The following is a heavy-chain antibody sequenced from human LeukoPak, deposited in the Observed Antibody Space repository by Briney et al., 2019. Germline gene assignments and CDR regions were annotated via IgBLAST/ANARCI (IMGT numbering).Heavy chain of an antibody. CDR2: IYSGGST. CDR3: ARDLHDYGGNSI. V-gene: IGHV3-66*01. D-gene: IGHD4-23*01. Sequence: PGGSLRLSCAASGFTVSSNYMSWVRQAPGKGLEWVSVIYSGGSTYYAGSVKGRFTISRDNSKNTLYLQMNSLRAEDTAVYYCARDLHDYGGNSIWGQGTMVTFSS. CDR1: GFTVSSNY. J-gene: IGHJ3*02.